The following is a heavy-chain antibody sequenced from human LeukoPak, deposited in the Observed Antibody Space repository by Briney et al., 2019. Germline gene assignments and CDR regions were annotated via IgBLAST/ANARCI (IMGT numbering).Heavy chain of an antibody. CDR2: IWYDGSNK. Sequence: PGVSLRLSCAASGFTFSSYGMHWVRQAPGKGLEWVAVIWYDGSNKYYADSVKGRFTISRDNSKNTLYLQMNSLRAEDTAVYYCARDVVLDGAVDYWGQGTLVTVSS. CDR1: GFTFSSYG. CDR3: ARDVVLDGAVDY. V-gene: IGHV3-33*01. J-gene: IGHJ4*02. D-gene: IGHD1-1*01.